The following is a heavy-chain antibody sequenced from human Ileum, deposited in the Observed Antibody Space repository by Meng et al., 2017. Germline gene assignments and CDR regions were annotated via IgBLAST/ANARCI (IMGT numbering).Heavy chain of an antibody. J-gene: IGHJ4*02. V-gene: IGHV4-34*01. D-gene: IGHD1-7*01. CDR2: IIHTGST. CDR1: GGSFRGFY. CDR3: ARGTWELR. Sequence: GSLRLSCAVYGGSFRGFYWSWTRQPPGKGLEWIGEIIHTGSTNYNPSLKSRVTISVDTSKNQFSLKLTSVTAADTAVYYCARGTWELRWGQGTLVTGSS.